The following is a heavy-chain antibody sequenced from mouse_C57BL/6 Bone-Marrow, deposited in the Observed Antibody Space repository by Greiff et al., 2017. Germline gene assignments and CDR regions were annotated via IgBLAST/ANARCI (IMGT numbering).Heavy chain of an antibody. Sequence: EVKLMESGPGLVKPSQSLSLTCSVTGYSITSGYYWNWIRQFPGNKLEWMGYISYDGSNNYNPSLKNRISITRDTSKNQFFLKLNSVTTEDTATYYCARGGIYYDSLYFDYWGQGTTLTVSS. J-gene: IGHJ2*01. CDR2: ISYDGSN. D-gene: IGHD2-4*01. CDR1: GYSITSGYY. CDR3: ARGGIYYDSLYFDY. V-gene: IGHV3-6*01.